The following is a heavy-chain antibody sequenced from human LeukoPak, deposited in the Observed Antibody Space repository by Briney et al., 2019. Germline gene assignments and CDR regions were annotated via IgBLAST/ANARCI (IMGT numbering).Heavy chain of an antibody. D-gene: IGHD4-17*01. V-gene: IGHV3-72*01. CDR2: TRNKANSYTT. Sequence: GGSLRLSCAASGFTFSDHYMDWVRQAPGKGLEWVGRTRNKANSYTTEYAASVKGRFTISRDDSKNSLYLQMNSLKTEDTAVYYCATRGPYGDYADYWGQGTLVTVSS. CDR1: GFTFSDHY. CDR3: ATRGPYGDYADY. J-gene: IGHJ4*02.